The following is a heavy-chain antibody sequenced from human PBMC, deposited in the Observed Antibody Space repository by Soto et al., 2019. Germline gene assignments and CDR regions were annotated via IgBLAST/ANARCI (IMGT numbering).Heavy chain of an antibody. CDR3: SRHRGGGIAVAGTCFDS. CDR2: INAGDGST. D-gene: IGHD6-19*01. J-gene: IGHJ4*02. V-gene: IGHV1-3*01. CDR1: GYTFTSYG. Sequence: QVQLVQSGAEVKKPGASVKVSCKASGYTFTSYGMHWVRQAPGQRLEWMGWINAGDGSTNYSQKFQGRVTITSDTPASHDHRELRSQRSEGTAVYYCSRHRGGGIAVAGTCFDSWRQGTLVTVSS.